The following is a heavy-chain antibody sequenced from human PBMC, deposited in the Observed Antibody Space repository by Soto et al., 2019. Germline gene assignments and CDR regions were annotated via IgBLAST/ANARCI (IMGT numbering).Heavy chain of an antibody. J-gene: IGHJ4*02. Sequence: EVQLVESGGDLIQPGGSLRVSCAASGFTVSDFYMSWVRQAPGKGLEWVSTITGDNTYYAASVKGRFTISRDNYKNTLYLQMSSLRAEDTALYYCAKDKERGGYDSDFDSWGQGTLVTVSS. CDR3: AKDKERGGYDSDFDS. V-gene: IGHV3-53*01. CDR1: GFTVSDFY. D-gene: IGHD3-3*01. CDR2: ITGDNT.